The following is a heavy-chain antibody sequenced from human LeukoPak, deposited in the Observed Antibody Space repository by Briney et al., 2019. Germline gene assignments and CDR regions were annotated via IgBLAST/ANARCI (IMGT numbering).Heavy chain of an antibody. D-gene: IGHD3-22*01. CDR3: ARVTYYDSSGYHGNAFDI. J-gene: IGHJ3*02. CDR1: GYSFTGYY. V-gene: IGHV1-2*02. Sequence: ASVKVSCKASGYSFTGYYIHWVRQAPGQGLEWMGGINPKSGGTNYAQKFQGGITMTRDTSITTTYMEPSRLRSDDTAVYYCARVTYYDSSGYHGNAFDIWGQGTMVTVSS. CDR2: INPKSGGT.